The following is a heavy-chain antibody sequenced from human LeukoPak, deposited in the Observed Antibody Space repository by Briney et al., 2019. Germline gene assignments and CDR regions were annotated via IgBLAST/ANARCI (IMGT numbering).Heavy chain of an antibody. Sequence: GGSLRLSCAASGFTFSSYEMNWVRQAPGKGLEWVSYISSSGSTIYYADSVKGRFTISRDNAKNSLYLQMNSLRAEDTALYYCARGEEGYYDILTGYSVFLFDYWGQGTLVAVSS. D-gene: IGHD3-9*01. J-gene: IGHJ4*02. CDR3: ARGEEGYYDILTGYSVFLFDY. CDR1: GFTFSSYE. V-gene: IGHV3-48*03. CDR2: ISSSGSTI.